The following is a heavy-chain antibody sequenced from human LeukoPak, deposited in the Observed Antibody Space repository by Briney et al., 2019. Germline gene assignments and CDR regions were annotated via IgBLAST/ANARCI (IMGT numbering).Heavy chain of an antibody. CDR3: ARLANSGWSHCDY. Sequence: SQTLSLTCTVSGRSISGYYWSWIRHPPGKGPEWMGYIYYSGSTNYNPSLKSRVTISVDTTKNQFSLEMNSVTAADTAVYYCARLANSGWSHCDYWGQGTLVTVSS. D-gene: IGHD6-19*01. V-gene: IGHV4-59*08. CDR2: IYYSGST. J-gene: IGHJ4*02. CDR1: GRSISGYY.